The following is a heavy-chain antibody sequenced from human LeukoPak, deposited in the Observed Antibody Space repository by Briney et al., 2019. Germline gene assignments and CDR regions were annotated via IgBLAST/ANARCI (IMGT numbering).Heavy chain of an antibody. V-gene: IGHV3-33*01. J-gene: IGHJ6*03. CDR1: GYTFSSYG. CDR3: ARDPIVDYSGRYYYMDV. CDR2: IWYDGSNK. Sequence: SCKASGYTFSSYGMHWVRQAPGKGLEWVAVIWYDGSNKYYADSVKGRFTISRDNSKNTLYLQMNSLRAEDTAVYYCARDPIVDYSGRYYYMDVWGKGTTVTVSS. D-gene: IGHD4-11*01.